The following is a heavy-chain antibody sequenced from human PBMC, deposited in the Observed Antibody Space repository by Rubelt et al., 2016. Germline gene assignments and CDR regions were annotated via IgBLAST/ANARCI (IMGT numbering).Heavy chain of an antibody. CDR2: VYYSGST. Sequence: QVQLQESGPGLVKPSETLSLTCSVSGGSISSYYWSWIRQPPGKGLEWIGYVYYSGSTSYNPSFKSRVTISVDTSKNQFSGKLGVVTAAETAVYYCARRRGATGWFDPWGQGTLVTVSS. CDR1: GGSISSYY. V-gene: IGHV4-59*08. CDR3: ARRRGATGWFDP. D-gene: IGHD3-10*01. J-gene: IGHJ5*02.